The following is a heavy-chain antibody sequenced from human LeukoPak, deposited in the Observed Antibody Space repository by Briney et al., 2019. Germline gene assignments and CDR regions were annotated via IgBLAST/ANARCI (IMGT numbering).Heavy chain of an antibody. J-gene: IGHJ4*02. CDR3: ANQWELPTYYFDY. D-gene: IGHD1-26*01. V-gene: IGHV3-9*01. Sequence: GGSLRLSCAASGFTFDDYAMHWVRQAPGKGLEWVSGISWNSGSIGYADSVKGRFTISRDNAKNSLYLQMDSLRAEDTALYYCANQWELPTYYFDYWGQGTLVTVSS. CDR2: ISWNSGSI. CDR1: GFTFDDYA.